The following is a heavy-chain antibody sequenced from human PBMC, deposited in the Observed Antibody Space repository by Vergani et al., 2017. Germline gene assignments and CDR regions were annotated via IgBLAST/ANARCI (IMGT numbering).Heavy chain of an antibody. CDR3: TRAGRGSSWYVGGPDY. CDR1: GFTFSSYS. D-gene: IGHD6-13*01. V-gene: IGHV3-21*01. J-gene: IGHJ4*02. CDR2: ISSSSSYI. Sequence: EVQLVESGGGLVKPGGSLRLSCAASGFTFSSYSMNWVRQAPGKGLEWVSSISSSSSYIYYADSVKGRFTISRDNAKNSLYLQMNSLRAEDTAVYYCTRAGRGSSWYVGGPDYWGQGTLVTVSS.